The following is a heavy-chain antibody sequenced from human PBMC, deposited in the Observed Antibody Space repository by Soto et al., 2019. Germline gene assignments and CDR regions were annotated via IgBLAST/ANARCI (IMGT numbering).Heavy chain of an antibody. Sequence: ASVKVPCKASGYTFTSYDINWVRQATGQGLEWMGWMNPNSGNTGYAQKFQGRVTMTRNTSISTAYMELSSLRSEDTAVYYCARFGMTTVSRRGYYYYYGMDVWGQGTTVTVSS. CDR2: MNPNSGNT. V-gene: IGHV1-8*01. CDR1: GYTFTSYD. J-gene: IGHJ6*02. D-gene: IGHD4-17*01. CDR3: ARFGMTTVSRRGYYYYYGMDV.